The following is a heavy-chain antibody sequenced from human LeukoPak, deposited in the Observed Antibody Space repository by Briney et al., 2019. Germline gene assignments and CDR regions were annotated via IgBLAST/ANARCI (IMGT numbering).Heavy chain of an antibody. D-gene: IGHD3-10*01. CDR3: ARDSRGYYYGSGIFWYFDL. J-gene: IGHJ2*01. CDR1: GFTFSSYS. Sequence: GGSLRLSCAASGFTFSSYSMNWVRQAPGKGLEWVSSISSSSSYIYYADSVKGRFTISRDNAKNSLYLQMNSLRAEDTAVYYCARDSRGYYYGSGIFWYFDLWSRGTLVTVSS. CDR2: ISSSSSYI. V-gene: IGHV3-21*01.